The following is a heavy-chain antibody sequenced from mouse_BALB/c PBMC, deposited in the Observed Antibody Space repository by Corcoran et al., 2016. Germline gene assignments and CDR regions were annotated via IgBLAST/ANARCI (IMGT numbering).Heavy chain of an antibody. J-gene: IGHJ4*01. Sequence: QIQLVQSGPELKKPGETVKISCKASGYTFTNYGMNWVMQAPGKGLKWMGWRNTYTGEPTYADDFKGRCAFSVETSASTAYLQINNLKNEDTATYFCTREPYAMDYWGQGTSVTVSA. D-gene: IGHD6-1*01. V-gene: IGHV9-3-1*01. CDR2: RNTYTGEP. CDR3: TREPYAMDY. CDR1: GYTFTNYG.